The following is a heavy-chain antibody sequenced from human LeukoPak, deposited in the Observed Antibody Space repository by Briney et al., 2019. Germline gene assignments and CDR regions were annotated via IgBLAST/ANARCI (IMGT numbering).Heavy chain of an antibody. CDR1: GDSVSSNSAA. J-gene: IGHJ5*02. Sequence: SQTLSLTCDISGDSVSSNSAAWNWIRQSPSRGLEWLGRTYYRSRWFNDYAISVKSRITINPDTSKNQFSLHLNSMTPEDTAVYYCASDLWGSNWFDPWGQGTLVTVSS. D-gene: IGHD7-27*01. V-gene: IGHV6-1*01. CDR3: ASDLWGSNWFDP. CDR2: TYYRSRWFN.